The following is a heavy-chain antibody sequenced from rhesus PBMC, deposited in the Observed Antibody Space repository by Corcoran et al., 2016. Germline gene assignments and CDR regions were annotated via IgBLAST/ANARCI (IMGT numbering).Heavy chain of an antibody. J-gene: IGHJ4*01. D-gene: IGHD6-13*01. CDR2: LYGSGSST. CDR1: GGSISSSY. Sequence: QLPLQESGPGLVKPSETLSVTCAVSGGSISSSYRSWIRQAPGQGLEWIGYLYGSGSSTNYNPSLKSRVTLSVDTSKNQLSLKLSSVTAADTAVYYCASDPLASRGMDYWGQGVLITVSS. V-gene: IGHV4-169*02. CDR3: ASDPLASRGMDY.